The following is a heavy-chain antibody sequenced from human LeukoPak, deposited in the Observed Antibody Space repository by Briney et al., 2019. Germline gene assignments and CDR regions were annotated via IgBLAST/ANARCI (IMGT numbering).Heavy chain of an antibody. CDR2: TYYRSKWYN. J-gene: IGHJ6*02. Sequence: SQTLSLTCAISGDSVSSNSAAWNWIRQSPSRGLEWLGRTYYRSKWYNDYAVSVKSRITINPDTSKNQFSLQLNSVTPEDTAVYYCAREILGFGELTYYYYGMDVWGQGTTVTVSS. V-gene: IGHV6-1*01. CDR1: GDSVSSNSAA. D-gene: IGHD3-10*01. CDR3: AREILGFGELTYYYYGMDV.